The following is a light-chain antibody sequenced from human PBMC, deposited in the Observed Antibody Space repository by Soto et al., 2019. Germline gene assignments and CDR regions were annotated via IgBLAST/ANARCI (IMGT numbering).Light chain of an antibody. Sequence: QSVLTHPASGSGSPGQWISISCPGTSVDVGCYNYVSWYQHHPGKAPKLMIYDVRNRPSGVSNRFSGSKSVNTASLTISGLQAEDEADYYSSSYTTVSTYVFGTGTKVTVL. J-gene: IGLJ1*01. CDR2: DVR. V-gene: IGLV2-14*03. CDR3: SSYTTVSTYV. CDR1: SVDVGCYNY.